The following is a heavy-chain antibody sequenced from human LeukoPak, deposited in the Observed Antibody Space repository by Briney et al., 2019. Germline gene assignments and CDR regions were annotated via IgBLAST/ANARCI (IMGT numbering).Heavy chain of an antibody. CDR2: IWYDGSNK. J-gene: IGHJ4*02. D-gene: IGHD2-2*01. Sequence: GGSLRLSCAASGFTFSSYGMHWVRQAPGKGLEWAAVIWYDGSNKYYADSVKGRFTISRDNSKNTLYLQMNSLRAEDTAVYYCARGSSIVVVPAATIDYWGQGTLVTVSS. CDR3: ARGSSIVVVPAATIDY. V-gene: IGHV3-33*01. CDR1: GFTFSSYG.